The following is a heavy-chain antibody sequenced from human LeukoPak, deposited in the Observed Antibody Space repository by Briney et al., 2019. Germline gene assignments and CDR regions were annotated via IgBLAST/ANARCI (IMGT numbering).Heavy chain of an antibody. CDR3: ARGTEMATIRSGWFDP. CDR2: ISSNGGST. J-gene: IGHJ5*02. V-gene: IGHV3-64*01. CDR1: GFTFSSYA. D-gene: IGHD5-24*01. Sequence: PGGSERLSCAASGFTFSSYAMHWVPQAPGKGLEYVSAISSNGGSTYYANAVKGRFTMSRDTSKNTLYLQMGSLRAEDMAVYYCARGTEMATIRSGWFDPWGQGTLVTVSS.